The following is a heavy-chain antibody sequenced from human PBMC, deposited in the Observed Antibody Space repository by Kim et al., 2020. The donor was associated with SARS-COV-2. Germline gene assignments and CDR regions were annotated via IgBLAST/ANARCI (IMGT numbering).Heavy chain of an antibody. V-gene: IGHV4-39*01. J-gene: IGHJ4*02. CDR1: GGSISSSSYY. CDR3: ARHGGVMDSSGYFLFDY. Sequence: SETLSLTCTVSGGSISSSSYYWGWIRQPPGKGLEWIGSIYYSGSTYYNPSLKSRVTISVDTSKNQFSPKLSSVTAADTAVYYCARHGGVMDSSGYFLFDYWGQGTLVTVSS. D-gene: IGHD3-22*01. CDR2: IYYSGST.